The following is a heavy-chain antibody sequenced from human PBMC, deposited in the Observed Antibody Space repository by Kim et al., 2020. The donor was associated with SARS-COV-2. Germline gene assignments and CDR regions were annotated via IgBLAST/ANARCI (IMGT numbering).Heavy chain of an antibody. Sequence: GGSLRLSCAASGFTFSNAWMSWVRQAPGKGLEWVGRIKSKTDGGTTDYAAPVKGRFTISRDDSKNTLYLQMNSLKTEDTAVYYCTTDPPVGLIYDYVWGTYYFDYWGQGTLVTVSS. CDR3: TTDPPVGLIYDYVWGTYYFDY. CDR2: IKSKTDGGTT. J-gene: IGHJ4*02. V-gene: IGHV3-15*01. CDR1: GFTFSNAW. D-gene: IGHD3-16*01.